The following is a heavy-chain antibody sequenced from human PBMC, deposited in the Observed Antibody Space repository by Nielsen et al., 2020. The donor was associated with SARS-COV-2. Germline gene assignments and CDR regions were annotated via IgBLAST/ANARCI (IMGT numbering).Heavy chain of an antibody. J-gene: IGHJ6*03. CDR1: GGSVSSNDW. CDR3: ARGDLVVVPSPILGLGPFFYYFYLDV. CDR2: VSHSGSI. Sequence: SETLSLTCAVSGGSVSSNDWWTWVRQSPGKGLEWIGEVSHSGSINYNPSLKSRVTLLMDKSKRQFSLRLTSVSAADTAVYFCARGDLVVVPSPILGLGPFFYYFYLDVWGKGTTVIVSS. D-gene: IGHD2-2*01. V-gene: IGHV4-4*02.